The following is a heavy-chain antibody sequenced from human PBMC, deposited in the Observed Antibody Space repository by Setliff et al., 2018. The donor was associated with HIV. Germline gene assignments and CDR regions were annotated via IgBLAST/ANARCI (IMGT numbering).Heavy chain of an antibody. V-gene: IGHV4-59*01. CDR1: GGSISSYY. Sequence: SETLSLTCTVSGGSISSYYWSWIRQPPGKGLEWIGYIYYSGRTNYNPPLESRVTISVDTSKNQFSLKLSSVTAADTAVYYCARGAELLWFGELHNIPYFDYWGQVTLVTVSS. CDR2: IYYSGRT. CDR3: ARGAELLWFGELHNIPYFDY. D-gene: IGHD3-10*01. J-gene: IGHJ4*02.